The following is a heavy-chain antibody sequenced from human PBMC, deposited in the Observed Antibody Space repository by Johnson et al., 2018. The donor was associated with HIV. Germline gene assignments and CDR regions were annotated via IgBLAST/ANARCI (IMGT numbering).Heavy chain of an antibody. V-gene: IGHV3-33*08. CDR2: IRYDGSNK. CDR1: GFTFSSYG. CDR3: ARPVIAADDAFDI. J-gene: IGHJ3*02. Sequence: HVQLVESGGGVVQPGRSLRLSCAASGFTFSSYGMHWVRQAPGKGLEWVAFIRYDGSNKYYADSVKGRFTISRDNSKNTLYLQMNSLRAEDTAVYYCARPVIAADDAFDIWGQGTMVTVSS. D-gene: IGHD6-13*01.